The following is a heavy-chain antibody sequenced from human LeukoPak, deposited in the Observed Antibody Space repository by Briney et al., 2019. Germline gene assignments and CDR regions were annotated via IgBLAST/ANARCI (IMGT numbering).Heavy chain of an antibody. CDR2: IYYIGST. CDR1: GGSISSSSYY. D-gene: IGHD3/OR15-3a*01. V-gene: IGHV4-39*07. CDR3: ARVWTGYPPYYFDY. Sequence: SGTLSLTCTVSGGSISSSSYYWGWIRQPPGKGLEWIGSIYYIGSTYYNPSLKSRVTISVDTSKNQFSLKLSSVTAADTAVYYCARVWTGYPPYYFDYWGQGTLVTVSS. J-gene: IGHJ4*02.